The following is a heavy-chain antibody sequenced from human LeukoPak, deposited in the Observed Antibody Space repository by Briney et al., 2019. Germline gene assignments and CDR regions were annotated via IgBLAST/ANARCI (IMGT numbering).Heavy chain of an antibody. CDR1: GFTFSSYG. Sequence: GGSLRLSCAASGFTFSSYGMSWVRQAPGKGLEWVSAISGSGGSTYYADSVKGRFTISRDNSKNTLYLQMNSLRAEDTAVYYCASLYGADYPSPLDYWGQGTLVTVSS. V-gene: IGHV3-23*01. D-gene: IGHD4-17*01. CDR2: ISGSGGST. CDR3: ASLYGADYPSPLDY. J-gene: IGHJ4*02.